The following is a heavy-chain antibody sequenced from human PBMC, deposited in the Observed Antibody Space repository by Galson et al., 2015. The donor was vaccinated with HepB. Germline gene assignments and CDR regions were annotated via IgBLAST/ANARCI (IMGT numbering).Heavy chain of an antibody. CDR2: ISSNGGST. CDR1: GFTFSSYA. D-gene: IGHD1-1*01. J-gene: IGHJ4*02. Sequence: SLRLSCAASGFTFSSYAMHWVRQAPGKGLEYVSAISSNGGSTYYADSVKGRFTISRDNSKNTLYLQMSSLRAEDTAVYYCVRLNWNDGGGFDYWGQGTLVTVSS. CDR3: VRLNWNDGGGFDY. V-gene: IGHV3-64D*06.